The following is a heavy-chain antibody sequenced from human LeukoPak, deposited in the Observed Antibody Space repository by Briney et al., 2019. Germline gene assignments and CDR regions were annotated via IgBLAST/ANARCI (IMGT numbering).Heavy chain of an antibody. CDR3: AKDTGGNGAYFCAMDV. CDR2: INWNSDTK. Sequence: GRSLRLSCVGSGFAFHNYAMHWVRRPPGKGLEWVSAINWNSDTKAYADSVKGRFTISRDRARNSLYLQMDSLRPEDTALYYCAKDTGGNGAYFCAMDVWGQGTSVTVSS. CDR1: GFAFHNYA. V-gene: IGHV3-9*01. J-gene: IGHJ6*02. D-gene: IGHD4-23*01.